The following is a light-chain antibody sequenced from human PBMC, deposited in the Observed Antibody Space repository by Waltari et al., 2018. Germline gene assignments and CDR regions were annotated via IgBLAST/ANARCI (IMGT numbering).Light chain of an antibody. V-gene: IGLV3-25*03. CDR3: QSADSSGTYLV. CDR1: ALPKQY. CDR2: KDT. Sequence: SYELTQPPPVSVSPGQTARIPCSGDALPKQYAYWYQQNPRQAPVVVIYKDTARPSGIPERFSGSSSGTTVTLTIGGVQAEDEGDYCCQSADSSGTYLVFGGRSKLTVL. J-gene: IGLJ2*01.